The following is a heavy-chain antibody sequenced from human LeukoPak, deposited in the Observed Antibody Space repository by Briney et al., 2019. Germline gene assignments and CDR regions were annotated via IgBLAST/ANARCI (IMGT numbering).Heavy chain of an antibody. D-gene: IGHD3-10*01. V-gene: IGHV1-2*02. CDR2: INPNSGGT. CDR3: ARSRITMVRGVIQFDY. CDR1: GYTFTGYY. Sequence: ASVKVSCKASGYTFTGYYMHWVRQAPGQGLEWMGWINPNSGGTNYAQKFQGRVAMTRDASISTAYMELSRLRSDDTAVYYCARSRITMVRGVIQFDYWGQGTLVTVSS. J-gene: IGHJ4*02.